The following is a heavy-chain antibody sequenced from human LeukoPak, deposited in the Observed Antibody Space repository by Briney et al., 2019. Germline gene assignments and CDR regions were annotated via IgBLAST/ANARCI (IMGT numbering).Heavy chain of an antibody. V-gene: IGHV3-74*01. CDR1: GFTFSSYW. J-gene: IGHJ4*02. D-gene: IGHD3-3*01. CDR2: INSDGSST. Sequence: GGSLRLSRAASGFTFSSYWMHWVRQAPGKGLVWVSRINSDGSSTSYADSVKGRFTISRDNDKNTLYLQMNSLRAEDTAVYYCARVQQYYDYWSGYYEYFDYWGQGTLVTVSS. CDR3: ARVQQYYDYWSGYYEYFDY.